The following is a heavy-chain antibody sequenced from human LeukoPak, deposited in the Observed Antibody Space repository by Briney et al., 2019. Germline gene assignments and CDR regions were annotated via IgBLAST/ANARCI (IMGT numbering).Heavy chain of an antibody. CDR2: INHSGST. V-gene: IGHV4-34*01. CDR3: ARGRKGELPHYFDY. D-gene: IGHD1-26*01. CDR1: GGSFSGYY. Sequence: SEALSLTCAVYGGSFSGYYWSWIRQPPGKGLEWIGEINHSGSTKYNPSLKSRVTISVDTSKNQFSLKLSSVTAADTAVYYCARGRKGELPHYFDYWGQGTLVTVSS. J-gene: IGHJ4*02.